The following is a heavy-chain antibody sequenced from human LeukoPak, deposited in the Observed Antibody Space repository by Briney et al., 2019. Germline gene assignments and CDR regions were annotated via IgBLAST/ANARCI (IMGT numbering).Heavy chain of an antibody. CDR1: GFNFGVHY. V-gene: IGHV3/OR16-9*01. D-gene: IGHD3-10*01. CDR3: VRHSGRAGGQ. J-gene: IGHJ4*02. CDR2: ISGNGGDI. Sequence: GGSLRLSCAASGFNFGVHYMSWVRQAPGKGPEWISYISGNGGDIAYADSVKGRFTISRDNVKNSLHLQMNSLRVEDTAVHHCVRHSGRAGGQWGRGILIAVSS.